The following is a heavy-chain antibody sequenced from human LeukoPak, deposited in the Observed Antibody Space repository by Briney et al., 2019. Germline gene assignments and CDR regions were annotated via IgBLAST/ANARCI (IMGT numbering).Heavy chain of an antibody. D-gene: IGHD1/OR15-1a*01. CDR2: ISSSSSYI. Sequence: KTGGSLRLSCAASGFTFSSYSMNWVRQAPGKGLEWVSSISSSSSYIYYADSVKGRFTISRDNAKNSLYLQMNSLRAEDTAVYYCARVEQAYYYYMDVWGKGTTVTVSS. J-gene: IGHJ6*03. CDR3: ARVEQAYYYYMDV. CDR1: GFTFSSYS. V-gene: IGHV3-21*01.